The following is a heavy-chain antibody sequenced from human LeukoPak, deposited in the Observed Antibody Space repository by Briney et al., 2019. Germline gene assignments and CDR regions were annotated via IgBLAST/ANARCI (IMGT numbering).Heavy chain of an antibody. V-gene: IGHV1-2*02. CDR1: GYTFTGYY. CDR3: ARQATNWDDYFDY. D-gene: IGHD1-1*01. J-gene: IGHJ4*02. CDR2: INPNSGGT. Sequence: VKVPCKASGYTFTGYYMHWVRQAPGQGLEWMGWINPNSGGTNYAQKFQGRVTMTRDTSISTAYMELSRLRSDDTAVYYCARQATNWDDYFDYWGQGTLVTVSS.